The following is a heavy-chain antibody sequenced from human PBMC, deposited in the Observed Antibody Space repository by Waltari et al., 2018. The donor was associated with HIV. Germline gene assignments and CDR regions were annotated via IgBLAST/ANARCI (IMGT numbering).Heavy chain of an antibody. CDR2: SKPNSGGT. J-gene: IGHJ4*02. Sequence: QVQLVQSGAEVKKPGASVKVSCKASGYTFTDYYMHWVRQAPGQGLEWMGWSKPNSGGTNCAKRLQGRVTMTRDTSISTAYMELSRLRSDDTAVYYCARDLMIVVAYFDYWGQGTLVTVSS. CDR1: GYTFTDYY. CDR3: ARDLMIVVAYFDY. V-gene: IGHV1-2*02. D-gene: IGHD3-22*01.